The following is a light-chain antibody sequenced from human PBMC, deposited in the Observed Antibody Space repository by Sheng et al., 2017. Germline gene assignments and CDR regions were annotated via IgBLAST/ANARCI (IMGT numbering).Light chain of an antibody. Sequence: DIVLTQSPEFQSVTPEETVTITCRASENVGRSLHWYQQRPDQPPRLLIKYISQSISGVPPRFTGSGSGTDFALTIRDPEPEDAAVYYCHQISSLPYTFGRGTKVDIK. CDR2: YIS. V-gene: IGKV6D-21*02. CDR1: ENVGRS. J-gene: IGKJ2*01. CDR3: HQISSLPYT.